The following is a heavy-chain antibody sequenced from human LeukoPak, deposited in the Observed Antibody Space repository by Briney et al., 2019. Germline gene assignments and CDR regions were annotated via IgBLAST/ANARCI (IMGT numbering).Heavy chain of an antibody. J-gene: IGHJ4*02. Sequence: GRSLRLSCAASGFTFSSYVMHWVRQAPGKGLEWVAVIWYDGTNKYYADSVKGRFTISRDNSKNTLYLQMNSLRAEHPAVYYCARGSEIAAPRPFDYWGQGTLVTVSS. D-gene: IGHD6-13*01. V-gene: IGHV3-33*01. CDR3: ARGSEIAAPRPFDY. CDR1: GFTFSSYV. CDR2: IWYDGTNK.